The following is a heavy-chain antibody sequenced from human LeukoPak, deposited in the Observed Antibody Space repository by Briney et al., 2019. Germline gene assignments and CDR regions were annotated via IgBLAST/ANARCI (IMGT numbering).Heavy chain of an antibody. J-gene: IGHJ4*02. V-gene: IGHV1-3*03. CDR1: GYTFTDYA. Sequence: ASVKVSCKASGYTFTDYALHWVRQAPGQSLEWMGWITTGRGDTQYSQAFQRRITITRDKSASTVSMDLSALRSEDTAVYYCARGGYSYGYDYWGQGTLVTVSS. D-gene: IGHD5-18*01. CDR3: ARGGYSYGYDY. CDR2: ITTGRGDT.